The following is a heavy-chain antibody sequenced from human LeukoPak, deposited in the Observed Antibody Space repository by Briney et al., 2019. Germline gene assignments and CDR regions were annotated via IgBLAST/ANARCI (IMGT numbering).Heavy chain of an antibody. CDR2: IIPIFGTA. V-gene: IGHV1-69*05. Sequence: SVKVSCKASGGTFSSYAISWVRQAPGQGLEWMGGIIPIFGTANYAQKFQGRVTITTDESTSTAYMELSSLRSEDTAVYYCARGTYYYDSSGYGPFDYWGQGTLVTVST. D-gene: IGHD3-22*01. CDR1: GGTFSSYA. CDR3: ARGTYYYDSSGYGPFDY. J-gene: IGHJ4*02.